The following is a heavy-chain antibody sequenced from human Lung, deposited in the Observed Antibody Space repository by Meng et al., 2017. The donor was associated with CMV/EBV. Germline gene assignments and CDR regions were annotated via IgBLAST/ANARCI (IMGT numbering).Heavy chain of an antibody. CDR1: GLAFSSYA. Sequence: SGLAFSSYAMSGVSQAPGKGPEWVSAISGSGGSTYYADSVKGRFTISRDNSKNTLYLQMNSLRAEDTAVYYCAKVGAYYDFWSFDYWGQGTLVTVSS. CDR2: ISGSGGST. D-gene: IGHD3-3*01. J-gene: IGHJ4*02. CDR3: AKVGAYYDFWSFDY. V-gene: IGHV3-23*01.